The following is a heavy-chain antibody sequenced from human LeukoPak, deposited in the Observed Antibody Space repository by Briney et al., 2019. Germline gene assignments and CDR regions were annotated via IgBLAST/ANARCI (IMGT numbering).Heavy chain of an antibody. J-gene: IGHJ4*02. CDR1: GFTFSNYE. V-gene: IGHV3-48*03. D-gene: IGHD1-26*01. CDR2: ISTSGTIE. Sequence: GGSLRLSCAASGFTFSNYEMNWVRQAPGKGLEWISYISTSGTIEYYADSVKGRFTISRAHARNSLYLQMNSLRAEDTAVYYCARGLGNFDYWGQGTLVTVSS. CDR3: ARGLGNFDY.